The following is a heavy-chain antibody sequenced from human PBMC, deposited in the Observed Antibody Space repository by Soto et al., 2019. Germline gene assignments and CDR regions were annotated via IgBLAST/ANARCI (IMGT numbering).Heavy chain of an antibody. J-gene: IGHJ4*02. CDR2: IYPDDSDT. CDR3: ARNSYYDSGCYPYY. CDR1: GFNFPTFW. Sequence: PGESLKISCKHSGFNFPTFWIAWVRQMPGKGLEWMGTIYPDDSDTRYSPSFQGQVTISADKSIQTAYLQWGSLKASDSALYYCARNSYYDSGCYPYYWGQGTLVTVPS. V-gene: IGHV5-51*01. D-gene: IGHD3-22*01.